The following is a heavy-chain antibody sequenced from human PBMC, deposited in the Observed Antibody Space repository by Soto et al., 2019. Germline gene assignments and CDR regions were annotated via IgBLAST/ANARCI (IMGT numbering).Heavy chain of an antibody. V-gene: IGHV3-23*01. CDR1: GFTFYNYA. Sequence: EVQLLESGGGLVRPGGSLRLSCAASGFTFYNYAMNWVRQAPGKGLEWVSTISGGGDGTYYADSVKGRFTISRDNSRNTVYLKMNSLGAEDTAVYYCAKKGLGSLATYCTTGDCHYAFDVWGQGTLVTVSS. D-gene: IGHD2-8*01. J-gene: IGHJ3*01. CDR2: ISGGGDGT. CDR3: AKKGLGSLATYCTTGDCHYAFDV.